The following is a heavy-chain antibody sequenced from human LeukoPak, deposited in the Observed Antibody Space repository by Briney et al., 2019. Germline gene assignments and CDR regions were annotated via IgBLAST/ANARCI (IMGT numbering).Heavy chain of an antibody. Sequence: SETLSLTCTVSGYSISSGYDWGWMRQAPGKGLEWLGSISQSGNTYNNPSLKSRVTLSVDTSKNQVSLKLTSVSAADTAVYYCARDLAYYYDSSGSHMDVWGKGTTVTVSS. CDR3: ARDLAYYYDSSGSHMDV. CDR2: ISQSGNT. J-gene: IGHJ6*03. D-gene: IGHD3-22*01. V-gene: IGHV4-38-2*02. CDR1: GYSISSGYD.